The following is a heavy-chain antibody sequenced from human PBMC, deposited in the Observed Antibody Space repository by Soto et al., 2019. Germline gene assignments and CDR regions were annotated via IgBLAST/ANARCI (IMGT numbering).Heavy chain of an antibody. D-gene: IGHD3-3*01. V-gene: IGHV3-30*18. J-gene: IGHJ4*02. CDR2: ISYDGSNK. Sequence: GGSLRLSCAASGFTFSSYGMHWVRQAPGKGLEWVAVISYDGSNKYYADSVKGRFTISRDNSKNTLYLQMNSLRAEDTAVYYCAKEYVSHSYGITIFGVVTTPIDYWGQGTLVTVSS. CDR1: GFTFSSYG. CDR3: AKEYVSHSYGITIFGVVTTPIDY.